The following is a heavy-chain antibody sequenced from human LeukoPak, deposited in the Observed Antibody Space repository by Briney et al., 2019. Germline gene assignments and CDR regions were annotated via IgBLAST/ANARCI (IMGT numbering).Heavy chain of an antibody. CDR3: ARLGAATYAFDI. CDR2: IKSDGSST. CDR1: GFTFSSYW. J-gene: IGHJ3*02. V-gene: IGHV3-74*01. Sequence: GSLRLSCAASGFTFSSYWMHWVRQAPGKGLVWVSRIKSDGSSTSYADSVKGRFAISRDNAKNTLYLQMNSLRAEDTAVYYCARLGAATYAFDIWGQGTMVTVSS. D-gene: IGHD3-16*01.